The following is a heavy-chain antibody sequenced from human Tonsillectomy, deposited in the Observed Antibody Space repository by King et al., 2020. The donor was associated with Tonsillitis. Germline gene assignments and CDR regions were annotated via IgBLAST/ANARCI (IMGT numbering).Heavy chain of an antibody. J-gene: IGHJ4*02. Sequence: QLQESGPGLVKPSETLSLTCTVSGGSLSNYYWSWIRQPPGKGLEWIGYIYYSGSTNYNPSLRRRVTMSVDTSKTHFSLKLSSVTAAATAVYYCAKAGSSSWYLLYWGQGTLVTVSS. D-gene: IGHD6-13*01. CDR2: IYYSGST. CDR3: AKAGSSSWYLLY. V-gene: IGHV4-59*01. CDR1: GGSLSNYY.